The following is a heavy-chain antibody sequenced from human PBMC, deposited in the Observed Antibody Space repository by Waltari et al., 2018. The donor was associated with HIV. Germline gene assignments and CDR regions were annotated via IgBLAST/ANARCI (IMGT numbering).Heavy chain of an antibody. CDR1: GFTFDDYA. Sequence: GRSLRLSCAASGFTFDDYAMHWVRQAPGKGLEWDSGISWNAGSKGYADSVKGRLTISRDNAKKSLYLQMNSLRAEDTALYYCAKDKSGTQIRGEDAFDIWGQGTMVTVSS. CDR2: ISWNAGSK. J-gene: IGHJ3*02. D-gene: IGHD1-26*01. V-gene: IGHV3-9*01. CDR3: AKDKSGTQIRGEDAFDI.